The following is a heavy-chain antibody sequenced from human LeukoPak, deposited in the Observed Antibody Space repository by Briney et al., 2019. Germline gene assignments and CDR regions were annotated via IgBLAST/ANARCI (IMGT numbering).Heavy chain of an antibody. CDR2: IYTSGST. V-gene: IGHV4-61*02. Sequence: SETLSLTCTVSGGSISSGSYYWSWIRQPAGKGLEWIGRIYTSGSTNYNPSLKSRVTMSVDTSKNQFSLKLSSVTAADTAVYYCSGAVGYWGQGTLVTVSS. J-gene: IGHJ4*02. CDR3: SGAVGY. CDR1: GGSISSGSYY.